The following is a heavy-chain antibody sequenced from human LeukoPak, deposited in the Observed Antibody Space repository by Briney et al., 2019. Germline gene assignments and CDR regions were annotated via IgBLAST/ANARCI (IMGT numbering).Heavy chain of an antibody. V-gene: IGHV4-38-2*02. D-gene: IGHD6-6*01. CDR1: GYSISSGYD. Sequence: PSETLSLTCTVSGYSISSGYDWGWIRQPPGKGLEGIGSIYHSGSTYYNPSLKSRVTISVDTSKNQFSLKLSSVTAADTAVYYCARTYSSSSSWFDPWGQGTLVTISS. J-gene: IGHJ5*02. CDR3: ARTYSSSSSWFDP. CDR2: IYHSGST.